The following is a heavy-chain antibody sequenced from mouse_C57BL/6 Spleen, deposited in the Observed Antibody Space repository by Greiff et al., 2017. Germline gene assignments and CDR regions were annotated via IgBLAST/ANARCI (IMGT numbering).Heavy chain of an antibody. Sequence: VQLKESGAELVKPGASVKISCKASGYAFSSYWMNWVKQRPGKGLEWIGQIYPGDGDTNYNGKFKGKATLTADKSSSTAYMQLSSLTSEDSAVYFCARGTYGNYPFAYWGQGTLVTVSA. V-gene: IGHV1-80*01. CDR1: GYAFSSYW. J-gene: IGHJ3*01. D-gene: IGHD2-1*01. CDR2: IYPGDGDT. CDR3: ARGTYGNYPFAY.